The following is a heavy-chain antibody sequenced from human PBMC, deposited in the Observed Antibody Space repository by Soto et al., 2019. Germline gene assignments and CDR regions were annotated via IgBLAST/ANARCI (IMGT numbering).Heavy chain of an antibody. CDR3: ASAPRFGELLYNWFDP. D-gene: IGHD3-10*01. CDR2: INHSGST. CDR1: GGSFSGYY. J-gene: IGHJ5*02. Sequence: SETLSLTCAVYGGSFSGYYWSWIRQPPGKGLEWIGEINHSGSTNYNPSLKSRVTISVDTSKNQFSLKLSSVTAADTAVYYCASAPRFGELLYNWFDPWGQGTLVTVSS. V-gene: IGHV4-34*01.